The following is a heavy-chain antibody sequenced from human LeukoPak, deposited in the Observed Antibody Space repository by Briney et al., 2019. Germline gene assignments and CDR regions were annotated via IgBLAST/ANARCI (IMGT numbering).Heavy chain of an antibody. CDR2: INHSGST. D-gene: IGHD2-15*01. J-gene: IGHJ4*02. CDR1: GGSFSGYY. V-gene: IGHV4-34*01. CDR3: ARGRRADCSGGSCYGTTVTTDLDY. Sequence: SETPSLTSAVHGGSFSGYYWSWIRPPPGKGLEWIGEINHSGSTNYNPSLQSRVHISVDTSKNQFSLKPSSVTAADTAVYYCARGRRADCSGGSCYGTTVTTDLDYWGQGTLVTVSS.